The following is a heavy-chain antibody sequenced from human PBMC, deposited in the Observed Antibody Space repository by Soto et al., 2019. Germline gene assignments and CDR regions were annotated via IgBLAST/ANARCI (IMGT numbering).Heavy chain of an antibody. CDR1: GYTFTSYG. CDR3: ARSSALDY. J-gene: IGHJ4*02. CDR2: ISPYNVNA. D-gene: IGHD2-15*01. V-gene: IGHV1-18*01. Sequence: QVHLVQSGAEVKKPGASVKVSCKASGYTFTSYGISWVRQAPGQGLEWLGWISPYNVNANYAQKXXGRVTXTTXXXXXTXXMELRSLASDDTAFYYCARSSALDYWGQGTLVTVSS.